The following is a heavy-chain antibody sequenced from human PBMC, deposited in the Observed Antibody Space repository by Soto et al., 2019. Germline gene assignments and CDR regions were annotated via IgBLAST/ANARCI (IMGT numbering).Heavy chain of an antibody. CDR3: AKDVDSSGPDY. V-gene: IGHV3-30*18. CDR1: GFTFSSYG. D-gene: IGHD3-22*01. J-gene: IGHJ4*02. CDR2: ISYDGSNK. Sequence: GGSLRLSCAASGFTFSSYGMHWVRQAPGKGLEWVAVISYDGSNKYYADSVKGRFTISRDNSKNTLYLQMNSLRAEDTAVYYCAKDVDSSGPDYWGPGTLVTVSS.